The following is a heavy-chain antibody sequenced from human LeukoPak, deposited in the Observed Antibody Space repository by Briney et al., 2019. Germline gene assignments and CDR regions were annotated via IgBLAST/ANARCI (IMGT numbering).Heavy chain of an antibody. CDR1: GGSISSYS. CDR2: IYYGGST. D-gene: IGHD3-22*01. Sequence: SETLSLTCTVSGGSISSYSWSWIRQSPGKGLEWIRYIYYGGSTDYNPSLKSRVTISKDTSKTQFSLRLSSVTAADTAVYYCARARLDSSGRFDYWGQGTLVTVSS. CDR3: ARARLDSSGRFDY. J-gene: IGHJ4*02. V-gene: IGHV4-59*01.